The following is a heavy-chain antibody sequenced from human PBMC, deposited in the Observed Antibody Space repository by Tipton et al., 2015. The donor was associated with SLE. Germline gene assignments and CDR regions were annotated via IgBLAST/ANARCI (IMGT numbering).Heavy chain of an antibody. Sequence: TLSLTCAVYGGSFSDYYWSWIRQTPGEGLEWIGEINHTGGTNYNPSLESRVTMSVDTSKNQFSLKLSSVTAADTAMYYCVRVPNYGDYFDYWGQGTLVTVSS. D-gene: IGHD4-17*01. V-gene: IGHV4-34*01. CDR3: VRVPNYGDYFDY. CDR1: GGSFSDYY. CDR2: INHTGGT. J-gene: IGHJ4*02.